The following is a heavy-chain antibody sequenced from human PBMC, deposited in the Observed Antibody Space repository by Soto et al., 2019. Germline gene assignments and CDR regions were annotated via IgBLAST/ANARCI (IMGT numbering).Heavy chain of an antibody. V-gene: IGHV4-59*01. J-gene: IGHJ6*03. CDR2: IYYSGST. CDR3: ARVIVATSPEHPLYYYYYMDV. D-gene: IGHD5-12*01. Sequence: SETLSLTCTVSGGSISSYYWSWIRQPPGKGLEWIGYIYYSGSTNYNPSLKSRVTISVDTSKNRFSLKLSSVTAADTAVYYCARVIVATSPEHPLYYYYYMDVWGKGTTVTVSS. CDR1: GGSISSYY.